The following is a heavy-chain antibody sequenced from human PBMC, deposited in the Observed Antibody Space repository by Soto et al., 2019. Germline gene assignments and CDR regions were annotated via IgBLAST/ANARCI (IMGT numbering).Heavy chain of an antibody. CDR2: LSYAGDT. Sequence: GGSLRLSCAASGFTLSTYDMHWVRQATGKGLEWVAALSYAGDTYYPGSVKGRFTVSRESAKNSLYLQMNSLTAGDTAVYYCAKGPYSAPGYYSMDVWGKGTTVTVSS. CDR1: GFTLSTYD. D-gene: IGHD2-15*01. J-gene: IGHJ6*03. CDR3: AKGPYSAPGYYSMDV. V-gene: IGHV3-13*01.